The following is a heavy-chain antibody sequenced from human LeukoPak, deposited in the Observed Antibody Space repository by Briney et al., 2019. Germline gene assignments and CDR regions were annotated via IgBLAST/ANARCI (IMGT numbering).Heavy chain of an antibody. CDR3: ARDQAYSNYWFDP. D-gene: IGHD4-11*01. J-gene: IGHJ5*02. Sequence: GASVKVSCKASGYTFISYAMHWVRQAPGQRPEWMGWINAGNGNPKYSQKFQGRVTITRDTSASTAYMELSSLKSEDTAIYYCARDQAYSNYWFDPWGQGTLVTVPS. CDR1: GYTFISYA. V-gene: IGHV1-3*01. CDR2: INAGNGNP.